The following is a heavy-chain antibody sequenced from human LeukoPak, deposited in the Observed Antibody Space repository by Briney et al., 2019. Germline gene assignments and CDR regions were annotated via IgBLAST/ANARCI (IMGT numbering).Heavy chain of an antibody. CDR2: IYSGGST. CDR3: ARVASTSPYFYGMDV. Sequence: PGGSLRLSCAASVFSVSSNYMSWVRQAPGKGLEWVSVIYSGGSTYYADSVKGRFTISRDKSKNTVYLQMNSLSAEDTAIYYCARVASTSPYFYGMDVWGQGTTVTVSS. J-gene: IGHJ6*02. V-gene: IGHV3-53*01. CDR1: VFSVSSNY.